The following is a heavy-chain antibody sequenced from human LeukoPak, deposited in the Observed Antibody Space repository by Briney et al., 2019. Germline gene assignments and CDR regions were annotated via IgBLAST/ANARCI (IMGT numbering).Heavy chain of an antibody. J-gene: IGHJ4*02. D-gene: IGHD1-1*01. CDR2: IIPIFGTA. CDR1: GGTFNSYA. Sequence: ASVTVSFKASGGTFNSYAISWVRQAPGQGLEWMGGIIPIFGTANYAQKFQGRVTITTDESTSTAYMELSSLRSEDTAVYYCAREGPNESNLNWGQGTLVTVSS. CDR3: AREGPNESNLN. V-gene: IGHV1-69*05.